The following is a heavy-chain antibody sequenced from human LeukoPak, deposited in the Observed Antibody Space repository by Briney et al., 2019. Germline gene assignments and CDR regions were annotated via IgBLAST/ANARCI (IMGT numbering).Heavy chain of an antibody. V-gene: IGHV3-23*01. CDR1: GFTFSSFA. Sequence: AGGSLRLSCAASGFTFSSFAMSWVRQAPGVGLEWVSAMSGSGGMTYSADSVKGRFTISRDNAKNSLYLQMNSLRAEDMALYYCAKDLYYDSSGYLDYWGQGTLVTVSS. CDR3: AKDLYYDSSGYLDY. D-gene: IGHD3-22*01. J-gene: IGHJ4*02. CDR2: MSGSGGMT.